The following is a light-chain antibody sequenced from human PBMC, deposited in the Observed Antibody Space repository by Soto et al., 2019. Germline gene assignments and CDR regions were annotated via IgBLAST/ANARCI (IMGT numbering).Light chain of an antibody. CDR1: SSDVGSYSL. CDR3: CSYAGSSTSYV. CDR2: EGT. V-gene: IGLV2-23*01. Sequence: QSVLTQPASVSGSPGQSITISCTGTSSDVGSYSLASWYQQHPGKAPKLMIYEGTKRPSGVSDRFSGSRSGNTASLTISGLQAEDEADYYCCSYAGSSTSYVFGTGTKVTLL. J-gene: IGLJ1*01.